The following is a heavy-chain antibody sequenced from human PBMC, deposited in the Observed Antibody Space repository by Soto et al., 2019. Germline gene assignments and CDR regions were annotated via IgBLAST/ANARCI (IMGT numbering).Heavy chain of an antibody. D-gene: IGHD3-10*01. CDR2: ISGSGGST. Sequence: EVQLLESGGGLVQPGGSLRLSCAASGFTFSSYAMSWVRQAPGKGLEWVSAISGSGGSTYYADSVKGRFTISRDNSKNTLYLQMNSLRAEDTDVYYCAKDLLWFGELFSPKYYFDYWGQGTLVTVSS. CDR3: AKDLLWFGELFSPKYYFDY. CDR1: GFTFSSYA. V-gene: IGHV3-23*01. J-gene: IGHJ4*02.